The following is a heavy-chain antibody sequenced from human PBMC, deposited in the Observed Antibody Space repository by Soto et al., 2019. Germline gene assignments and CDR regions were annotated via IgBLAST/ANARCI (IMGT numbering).Heavy chain of an antibody. Sequence: QVQLQESGPGLVKPSETLSLTCTVSGDSVNSGSYYWNWVRQPPGKGLEWIGYISYSGSTNYNPSLHSRVIISIDTSKNQFSLKLTSVTAADTAFYFCARDIRGYSRAFDFWGQGTLVTVSA. CDR3: ARDIRGYSRAFDF. CDR2: ISYSGST. J-gene: IGHJ4*02. V-gene: IGHV4-61*01. CDR1: GDSVNSGSYY. D-gene: IGHD5-18*01.